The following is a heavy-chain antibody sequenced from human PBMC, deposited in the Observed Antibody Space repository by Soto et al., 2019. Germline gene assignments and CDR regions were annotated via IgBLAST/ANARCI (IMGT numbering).Heavy chain of an antibody. CDR3: AKASAPGMATRPFDY. CDR2: ISSSSSTT. D-gene: IGHD5-12*01. Sequence: EVQLVESGGGLVQPGGSLRLSCAASGFTFSSYSMNWVRQAPGKGLEWVSYISSSSSTTYYADSVKGRFTISRDNAQNFLFLQMNSPRAEEPGGYYCAKASAPGMATRPFDYWGQGTLVTVSS. J-gene: IGHJ4*02. V-gene: IGHV3-48*01. CDR1: GFTFSSYS.